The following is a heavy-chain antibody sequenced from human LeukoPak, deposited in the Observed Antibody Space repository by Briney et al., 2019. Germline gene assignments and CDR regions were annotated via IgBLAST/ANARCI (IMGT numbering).Heavy chain of an antibody. Sequence: GESLRLSCAASGFTFTNYWMHWVRQAPGKGLVWVSRINTDGDKTTYADSVKGRFTVSRDNAKNTLYLHMYNLRTEDTAVYYCARVASGSWSWFDPWGQGTLVTVSS. CDR2: INTDGDKT. J-gene: IGHJ5*02. V-gene: IGHV3-74*01. CDR3: ARVASGSWSWFDP. CDR1: GFTFTNYW. D-gene: IGHD1-26*01.